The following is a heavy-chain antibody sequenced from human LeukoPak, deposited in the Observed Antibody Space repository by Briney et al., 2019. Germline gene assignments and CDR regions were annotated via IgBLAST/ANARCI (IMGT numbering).Heavy chain of an antibody. CDR2: IWYDGSNK. CDR3: ARDSVLLWFGETPNWFDP. Sequence: HPGRSLRLSCAASGFTFSSYGMHWVRQAPGKGLEWVAVIWYDGSNKYYADSVKGRFTISRDNSKNTLYLQMNSLRAEDTAVYCCARDSVLLWFGETPNWFDPWGQGTLVTVSS. CDR1: GFTFSSYG. D-gene: IGHD3-10*01. J-gene: IGHJ5*02. V-gene: IGHV3-33*01.